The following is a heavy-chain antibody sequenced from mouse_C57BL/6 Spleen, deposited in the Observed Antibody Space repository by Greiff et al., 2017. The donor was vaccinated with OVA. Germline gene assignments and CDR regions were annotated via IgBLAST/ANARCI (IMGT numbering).Heavy chain of an antibody. Sequence: EVQLQESGPGLVKPSQSLSLTCSVTGYSITSGYYWNWIRQFPGNKLEWMGYISYDGSNNYNPSLKNRISITRDTSKNQFFLKLNSVTTEDTATYYCARRGNYKEGNAMDYWGQGTSVTVSS. J-gene: IGHJ4*01. CDR2: ISYDGSN. D-gene: IGHD2-1*01. V-gene: IGHV3-6*01. CDR3: ARRGNYKEGNAMDY. CDR1: GYSITSGYY.